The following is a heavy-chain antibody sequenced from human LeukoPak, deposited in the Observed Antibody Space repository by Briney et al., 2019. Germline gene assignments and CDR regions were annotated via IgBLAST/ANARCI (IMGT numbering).Heavy chain of an antibody. CDR2: MNPNSGNT. Sequence: ASVKVSCKASGYTFTSYDINWVRQATGQGLEWMGWMNPNSGNTGYAQKFQGRVTMTRNTSISTAYMELSSLRSEDTAVYYCARGQPRTGARPSPRSGRAFDIWGQGTMVTVSS. J-gene: IGHJ3*02. CDR1: GYTFTSYD. CDR3: ARGQPRTGARPSPRSGRAFDI. V-gene: IGHV1-8*01. D-gene: IGHD3-10*01.